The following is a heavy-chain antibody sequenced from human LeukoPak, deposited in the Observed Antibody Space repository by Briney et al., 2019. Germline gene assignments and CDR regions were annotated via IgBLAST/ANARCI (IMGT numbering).Heavy chain of an antibody. CDR1: GGTFSSYA. J-gene: IGHJ3*02. CDR2: IIPIFGTA. V-gene: IGHV1-69*06. D-gene: IGHD6-19*01. Sequence: ASMKVSCKASGGTFSSYAISWVRQAPGQGLEWMGGIIPIFGTANYAQKFQGRVTITADKSTSTAYMELSSLRSEDTAVYYCARGHSSGWYSAFDIWGQGTMVTVSS. CDR3: ARGHSSGWYSAFDI.